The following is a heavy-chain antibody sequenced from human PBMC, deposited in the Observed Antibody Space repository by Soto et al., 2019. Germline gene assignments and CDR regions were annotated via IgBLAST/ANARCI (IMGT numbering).Heavy chain of an antibody. J-gene: IGHJ4*02. CDR2: ISYDGSNK. V-gene: IGHV3-30*18. D-gene: IGHD5-12*01. CDR1: GFTFSSYG. CDR3: AKDSAGGYGYFDY. Sequence: QVQLVESGGGVVQPGRSLRLSCAASGFTFSSYGMHWVRQAPGKGLEWVAVISYDGSNKYYADSVKGRFTISRDNSKNTLYLQMNSLRAEDTAMYYCAKDSAGGYGYFDYWGQGTLVTVSS.